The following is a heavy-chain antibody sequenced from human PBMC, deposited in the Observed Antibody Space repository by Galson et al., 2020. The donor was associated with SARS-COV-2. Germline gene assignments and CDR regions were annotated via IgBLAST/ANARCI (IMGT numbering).Heavy chain of an antibody. CDR2: FYPGDSDT. CDR3: ARDPHMEV. CDR1: GYNFTSYW. V-gene: IGHV5-51*01. Sequence: HGESLKISCKGSGYNFTSYWLGLVRPMPGKGLEWMGIFYPGDSDTRYRPSFQGQVTISADKSISTAYLQWSSLKASDTAMYYCARDPHMEVWGKGTTVTVSS. J-gene: IGHJ6*03.